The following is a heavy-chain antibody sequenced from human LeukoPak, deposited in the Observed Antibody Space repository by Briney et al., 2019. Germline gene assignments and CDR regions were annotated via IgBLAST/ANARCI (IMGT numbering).Heavy chain of an antibody. CDR3: VRERFHGSGAPKFDF. CDR1: GFTFSNYW. D-gene: IGHD3-10*01. CDR2: ISGSGSYI. Sequence: PGGSLRLSCAASGFTFSNYWMNWVRQTPRRGLEWVSCISGSGSYIYYADSVKGRFTISRDNAKNSLNLQMNSLRAEDTAVYYCVRERFHGSGAPKFDFWGQGNLVTVSS. V-gene: IGHV3-21*06. J-gene: IGHJ4*02.